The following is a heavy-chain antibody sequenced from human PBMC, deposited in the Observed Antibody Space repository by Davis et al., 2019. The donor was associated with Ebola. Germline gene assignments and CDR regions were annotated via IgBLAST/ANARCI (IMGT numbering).Heavy chain of an antibody. CDR2: IYYSGST. D-gene: IGHD2-2*01. Sequence: SETLSLTCTVSGGSVSSGSYYWSWIRQPPGKGLEWIGYIYYSGSTNYNPSLKSRVTISVDTSKNQFSLKLSSVTAADTAVYYCARAGWDIVVVPAAHHTVDFWGQGTLVTVSS. CDR3: ARAGWDIVVVPAAHHTVDF. V-gene: IGHV4-61*01. CDR1: GGSVSSGSYY. J-gene: IGHJ4*02.